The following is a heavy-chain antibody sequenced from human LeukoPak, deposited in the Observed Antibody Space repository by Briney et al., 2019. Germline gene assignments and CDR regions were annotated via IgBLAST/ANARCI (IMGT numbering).Heavy chain of an antibody. Sequence: GGSLRLSCAASGFTFSSYAMTWVRQAPGKGLEWVSSISGSGVSTNYADSVKGRFTISRDNSKNALFLQLNSLRVEDTAVYYCAKRGMSGGNYYDSWGQGTLVTVSS. CDR2: ISGSGVST. CDR1: GFTFSSYA. J-gene: IGHJ4*02. V-gene: IGHV3-23*01. CDR3: AKRGMSGGNYYDS. D-gene: IGHD1-26*01.